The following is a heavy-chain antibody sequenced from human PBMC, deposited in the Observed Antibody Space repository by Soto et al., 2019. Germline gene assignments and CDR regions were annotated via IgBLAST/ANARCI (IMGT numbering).Heavy chain of an antibody. CDR3: AIFLPGIAVAGTKDNWFDP. CDR1: GYTFTSYG. Sequence: SVKVSCKASGYTFTSYGISWVRQAPGQGLEWMGWISAYNGNTNYAQKLQGRVTMTTDTSTSTAYMELRSLRSDDTAVYYCAIFLPGIAVAGTKDNWFDPWGQGTLVTVS. V-gene: IGHV1-18*01. D-gene: IGHD6-19*01. J-gene: IGHJ5*02. CDR2: ISAYNGNT.